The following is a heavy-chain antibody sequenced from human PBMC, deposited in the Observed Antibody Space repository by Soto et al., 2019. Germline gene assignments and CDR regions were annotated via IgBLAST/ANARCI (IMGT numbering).Heavy chain of an antibody. CDR3: AREYEECSGGSCYLPGFDY. Sequence: SETLSLTCTVSGGSISSGGYYWSWIRQHPGKGLEWIGYIYYSGSTYYNPSLKSRVTISVDTSKNQFSLKLSSVTAADTAVYYCAREYEECSGGSCYLPGFDYWGQGTLVTVSS. CDR1: GGSISSGGYY. J-gene: IGHJ4*02. D-gene: IGHD2-15*01. CDR2: IYYSGST. V-gene: IGHV4-31*03.